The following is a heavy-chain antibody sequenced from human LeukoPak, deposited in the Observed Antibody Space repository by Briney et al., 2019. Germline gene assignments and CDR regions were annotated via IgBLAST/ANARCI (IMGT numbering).Heavy chain of an antibody. CDR2: IDLSDSYT. Sequence: GESLKISCQGYGYSFSSYWITWVRQMPGKGLEWMGRIDLSDSYTSYSPSFQGHVTISADKSISTAFLEWSSLRASDTAIYYCARHYPPGNWLDPWGQGTLVTVSS. V-gene: IGHV5-10-1*01. CDR1: GYSFSSYW. D-gene: IGHD3-10*01. J-gene: IGHJ5*02. CDR3: ARHYPPGNWLDP.